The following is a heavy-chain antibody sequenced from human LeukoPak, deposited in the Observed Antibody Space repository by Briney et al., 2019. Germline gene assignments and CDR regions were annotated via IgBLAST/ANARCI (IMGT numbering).Heavy chain of an antibody. CDR2: ISSSSSTI. V-gene: IGHV3-48*04. D-gene: IGHD3-10*01. CDR3: ARVKINYYGSGSLGYFDY. J-gene: IGHJ4*02. Sequence: GGSLRLSCAASGFTFSSYSMNWVRQAPGKGLEWVSYISSSSSTIYYADSVKGRFTISRDNAKNSLYLQMNSLRAEDTAVYYCARVKINYYGSGSLGYFDYWGQGTLVTVSS. CDR1: GFTFSSYS.